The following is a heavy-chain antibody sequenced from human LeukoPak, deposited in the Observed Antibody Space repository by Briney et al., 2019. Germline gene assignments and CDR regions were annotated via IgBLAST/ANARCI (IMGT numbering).Heavy chain of an antibody. D-gene: IGHD2-2*01. CDR2: ISSSSSYI. V-gene: IGHV3-21*01. J-gene: IGHJ4*02. CDR3: ARDALAAGYRLEWYYFDY. CDR1: GFTFSTYT. Sequence: PGGSLRLSCAASGFTFSTYTMNWVRQAPGKGLEWVSSISSSSSYIYYADSVKGRITISRDNAKNSLYLQMNSLRAEDTAVYYCARDALAAGYRLEWYYFDYWGQGTLVTVSS.